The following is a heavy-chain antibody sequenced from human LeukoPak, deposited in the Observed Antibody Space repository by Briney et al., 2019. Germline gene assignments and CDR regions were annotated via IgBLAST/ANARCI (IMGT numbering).Heavy chain of an antibody. V-gene: IGHV1-18*01. CDR1: GYTFTSYG. CDR2: ISAYNGNT. Sequence: ASVKVSCKASGYTFTSYGISWVRQAPGQGLEWMGWISAYNGNTNYAQKLQGRVTMTTDTSTSTAYMELRSLRSDDTAVYYCARDLQYSGSPDWFDPWGQGTLVTVSS. CDR3: ARDLQYSGSPDWFDP. J-gene: IGHJ5*02. D-gene: IGHD6-13*01.